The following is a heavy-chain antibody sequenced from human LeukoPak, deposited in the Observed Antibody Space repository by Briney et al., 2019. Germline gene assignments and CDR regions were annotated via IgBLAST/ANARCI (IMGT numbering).Heavy chain of an antibody. CDR3: AKDRNAGPARGPIDY. CDR2: ISWNSGSI. D-gene: IGHD1-1*01. CDR1: GFTFDDYA. J-gene: IGHJ4*02. Sequence: PGRSLRLSCAASGFTFDDYAMHWVRQAPGKGLEWVSGISWNSGSIGYADSVKGRFTISRDNAKNSLYLQMNSLRAEDTALYYCAKDRNAGPARGPIDYWGQGTLVTVSS. V-gene: IGHV3-9*01.